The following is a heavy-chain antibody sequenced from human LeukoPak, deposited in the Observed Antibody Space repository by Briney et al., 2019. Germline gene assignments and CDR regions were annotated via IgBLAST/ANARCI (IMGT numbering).Heavy chain of an antibody. J-gene: IGHJ4*02. CDR1: GGTFSNYA. D-gene: IGHD3-22*01. Sequence: GASVKVSCKASGGTFSNYAISWVRQAPGQGLEWMGGIIPIFGTANYAQKFQGRVTITADESTSTAYMELSSLRSEDTAVYYCARVGYYDSSGTPFDYWGQGTLVTVSS. V-gene: IGHV1-69*13. CDR2: IIPIFGTA. CDR3: ARVGYYDSSGTPFDY.